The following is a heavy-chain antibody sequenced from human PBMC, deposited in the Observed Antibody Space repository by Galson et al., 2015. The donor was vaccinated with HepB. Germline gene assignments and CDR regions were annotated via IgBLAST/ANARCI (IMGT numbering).Heavy chain of an antibody. CDR2: IIPIFGTA. Sequence: SVKVSCKASGGTFSSYAISWVRQAPGQGLEWMGGIIPIFGTANYAQKFQGRVTITADESTSTAYMELSSLRSEDTAVYYCARGSTAVEGTFDYWGQGTLVTVSS. V-gene: IGHV1-69*13. CDR1: GGTFSSYA. CDR3: ARGSTAVEGTFDY. J-gene: IGHJ4*02. D-gene: IGHD6-19*01.